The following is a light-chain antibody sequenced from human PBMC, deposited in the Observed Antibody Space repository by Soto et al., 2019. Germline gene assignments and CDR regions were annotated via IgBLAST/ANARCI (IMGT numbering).Light chain of an antibody. V-gene: IGKV3-15*01. Sequence: EIVMTQSPATLSVSPGERATLSCRASQSVSSNLAWYQQKPGQAPSLIIYGASTRATGTQSRFSGSGSGTESTLTISSLQSEDFAFYYCQQYIRWPLTFGGVTKVDIK. CDR1: QSVSSN. CDR2: GAS. J-gene: IGKJ4*02. CDR3: QQYIRWPLT.